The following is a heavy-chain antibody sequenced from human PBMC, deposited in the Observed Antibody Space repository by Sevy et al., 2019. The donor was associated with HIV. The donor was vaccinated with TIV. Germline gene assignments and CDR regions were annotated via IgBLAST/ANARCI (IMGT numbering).Heavy chain of an antibody. CDR2: IYSGGST. CDR3: ARVNCSGGSCYYYYGMDV. J-gene: IGHJ6*02. V-gene: IGHV3-53*01. D-gene: IGHD2-15*01. CDR1: GFTVSSNY. Sequence: QLGGSLRLSCAASGFTVSSNYMSWVRQAPGKGLEWVSVIYSGGSTYYADSVKGRFTISRDNSKNTLYLQMNSLRAEDTAVYYCARVNCSGGSCYYYYGMDVWGQGTTVTVSS.